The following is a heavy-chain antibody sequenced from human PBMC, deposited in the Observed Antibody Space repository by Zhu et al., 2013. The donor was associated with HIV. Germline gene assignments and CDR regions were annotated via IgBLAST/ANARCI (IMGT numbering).Heavy chain of an antibody. CDR1: GYTFINHN. CDR2: ISTYNGNT. D-gene: IGHD3-16*01. CDR3: VEERGGLSEVSDY. J-gene: IGHJ4*02. Sequence: QVQLVQSGAEVKKPGASVKVSCKTYGYTFINHNITWVRQAPGQGLEWMGWISTYNGNTNYAQKLRGRVTMTTDTSTSTVYMDLRSLRSDDTAVYFCVEERGGLSEVSDYWGQGTLVTVSS. V-gene: IGHV1-18*04.